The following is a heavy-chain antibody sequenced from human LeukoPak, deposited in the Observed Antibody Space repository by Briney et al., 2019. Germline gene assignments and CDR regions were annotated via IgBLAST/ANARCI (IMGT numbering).Heavy chain of an antibody. Sequence: ASVKVSCKASGYTFTSYDINWVRQATGQGLEWMGWMNPNSGNTGYAQKFQGRVTITADESTSTAYMELSSLRSEDTAVYYCAGDCSSTSCYPNAFDIWGQGTMVTVSS. D-gene: IGHD2-2*01. CDR1: GYTFTSYD. J-gene: IGHJ3*02. CDR3: AGDCSSTSCYPNAFDI. V-gene: IGHV1-8*01. CDR2: MNPNSGNT.